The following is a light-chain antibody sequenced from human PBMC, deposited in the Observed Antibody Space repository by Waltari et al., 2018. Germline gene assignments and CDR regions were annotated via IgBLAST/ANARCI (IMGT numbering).Light chain of an antibody. V-gene: IGLV1-51*02. Sequence: QSVLTQPPSMSAAPGPRVTISCSGSSSNIGNNYVSWYPQLPGTAPKLLLYEDYRRPSGIPDRFSGSKSGTSATLGITGLQTGDEADYYCAAWDSSLSGWAFGGGTKLTVL. CDR1: SSNIGNNY. J-gene: IGLJ3*02. CDR2: EDY. CDR3: AAWDSSLSGWA.